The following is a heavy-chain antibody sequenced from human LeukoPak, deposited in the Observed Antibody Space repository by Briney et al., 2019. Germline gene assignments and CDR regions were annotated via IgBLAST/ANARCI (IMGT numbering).Heavy chain of an antibody. CDR2: IYYSGST. J-gene: IGHJ4*02. CDR3: AAITYSSSWYFADY. V-gene: IGHV4-59*01. CDR1: GGSISSYY. D-gene: IGHD6-13*01. Sequence: SETLSLTCTVSGGSISSYYWSWIRQPPGKGLEWIGYIYYSGSTNYNPSLKSRVTVSVDTSKNQFSLKLSSMTAADTAVYYCAAITYSSSWYFADYWGQGTLVTVSS.